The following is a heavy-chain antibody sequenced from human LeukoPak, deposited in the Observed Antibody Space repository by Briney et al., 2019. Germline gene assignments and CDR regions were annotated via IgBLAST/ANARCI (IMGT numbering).Heavy chain of an antibody. Sequence: PGGSLRLSCAASGFTFSSYWMHWVRQAPGKGLVWVSRINSDGSSTSYADSVKGRFTISRDNAKNTLYLQMNSLRAEDTAVYYCARATAYYGGNLDYWGQGTLVTVSS. V-gene: IGHV3-74*01. J-gene: IGHJ4*02. CDR3: ARATAYYGGNLDY. D-gene: IGHD4-23*01. CDR2: INSDGSST. CDR1: GFTFSSYW.